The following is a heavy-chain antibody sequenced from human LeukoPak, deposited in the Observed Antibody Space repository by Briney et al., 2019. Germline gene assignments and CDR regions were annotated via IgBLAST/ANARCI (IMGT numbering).Heavy chain of an antibody. Sequence: GESLKISCKGSGYSFTSYWIGWVRQMPGKGLEWMGIIYPGDSDTRYSPSFQGQVTISADKPISTAYLQWSSLKASDTAMYYCARQRYGSGSSSYYYYGMDVWGQGTTVTVSS. D-gene: IGHD3-10*01. CDR2: IYPGDSDT. CDR1: GYSFTSYW. J-gene: IGHJ6*02. V-gene: IGHV5-51*01. CDR3: ARQRYGSGSSSYYYYGMDV.